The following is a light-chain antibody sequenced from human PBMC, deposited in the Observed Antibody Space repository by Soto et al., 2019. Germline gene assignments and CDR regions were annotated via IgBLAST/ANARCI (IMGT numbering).Light chain of an antibody. CDR1: QSVAYN. J-gene: IGKJ2*01. CDR3: QQYNDWPPYT. CDR2: GAS. V-gene: IGKV3-15*01. Sequence: EILMTQSPVTLSVSPGESATLSCRASQSVAYNLAWYQQKPGQAPRLLIYGASIRATDIPARFSGSGFGTEFTLTINSLQSEDFAVYYCQQYNDWPPYTFGQGTKLHIK.